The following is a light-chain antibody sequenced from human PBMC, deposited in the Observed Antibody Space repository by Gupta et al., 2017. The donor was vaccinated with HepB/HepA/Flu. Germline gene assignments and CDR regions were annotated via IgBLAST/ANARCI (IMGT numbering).Light chain of an antibody. CDR2: WAS. CDR3: QHQDFSPFN. J-gene: IGKJ1*01. CDR1: QSVLYSTNRRNY. V-gene: IGKV4-1*01. Sequence: EIVMTQSPDSLAVSLGETATVNCKSSQSVLYSTNRRNYIAWYQKKPGQPPKLLFSWASTRNYGVPDRFVGSGSETDFTLTITSRQGDDVAVYYCQHQDFSPFNFGHGTKVEIK.